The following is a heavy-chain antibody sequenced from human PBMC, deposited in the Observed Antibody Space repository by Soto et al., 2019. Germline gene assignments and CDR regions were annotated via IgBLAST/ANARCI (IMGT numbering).Heavy chain of an antibody. CDR2: ISNDGIYK. CDR3: ARDFGDPHDAFDM. Sequence: QVQLVESGGGVVQPGRSLRLSCAASGFTFSTYGMHWVRQAPGKGLEWVAVISNDGIYKYYVDSVKGRFTISRDNSKNTLFLQMNSLRAGDTAVYFCARDFGDPHDAFDMWGQGTMVTVSS. V-gene: IGHV3-30*03. D-gene: IGHD2-21*01. J-gene: IGHJ3*02. CDR1: GFTFSTYG.